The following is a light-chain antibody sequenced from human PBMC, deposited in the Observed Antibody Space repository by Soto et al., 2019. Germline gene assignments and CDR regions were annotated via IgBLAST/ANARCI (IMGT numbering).Light chain of an antibody. V-gene: IGLV1-51*01. CDR2: DNT. J-gene: IGLJ1*01. CDR1: TSNIGNNY. CDR3: ISYTGSSTSYV. Sequence: QSVLTQPPSVSAAPGQRVTISCSGSTSNIGNNYVSWYRQIPGTAPKLLIYDNTERPSGIPDRFSGSKSGASATLGITGLQTGDEADYYCISYTGSSTSYVFGSGTKLTVL.